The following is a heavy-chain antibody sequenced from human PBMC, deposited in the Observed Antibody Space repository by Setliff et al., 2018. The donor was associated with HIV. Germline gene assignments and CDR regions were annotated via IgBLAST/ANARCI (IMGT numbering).Heavy chain of an antibody. CDR1: GFTFSNAW. CDR2: IKSNSDGGTT. J-gene: IGHJ4*02. V-gene: IGHV3-15*01. Sequence: GESLKISCAASGFTFSNAWMSWVRQAPGKGLEWVGRIKSNSDGGTTEYAAPVQGRFTISKDDSENTLYLQMNSLKTEDTAVYYCTTDAKTGVATGYWGQGTLVTVSS. CDR3: TTDAKTGVATGY. D-gene: IGHD2-21*01.